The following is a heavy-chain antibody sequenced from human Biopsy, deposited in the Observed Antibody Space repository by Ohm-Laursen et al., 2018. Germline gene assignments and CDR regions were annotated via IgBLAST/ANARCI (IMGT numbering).Heavy chain of an antibody. CDR3: ARGTGRYYVYCAFDI. Sequence: SGTLSLTCTVSGDSINNYYWSWIRQPAGKGLEWIGRIYTSGSPNYNLSLESRVTMSVDTSKNQFSLNLSSVTAADTAVYYRARGTGRYYVYCAFDIWGQGTVVTVSS. CDR1: GDSINNYY. CDR2: IYTSGSP. V-gene: IGHV4-4*07. D-gene: IGHD1-26*01. J-gene: IGHJ3*02.